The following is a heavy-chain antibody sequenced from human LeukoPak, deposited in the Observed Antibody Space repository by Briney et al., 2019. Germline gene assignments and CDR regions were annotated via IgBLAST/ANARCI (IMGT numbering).Heavy chain of an antibody. CDR3: ARAGRDGKKDAFDI. Sequence: ASVKVSCKASGYPFTTYDINGVRQATGQGLEWMGWMNPNSGNTGYAQKFQGRVTMTRNTSISTAYMELSSLRSEDTAVYYCARAGRDGKKDAFDIWGQGTVVSVSS. D-gene: IGHD5-24*01. CDR2: MNPNSGNT. CDR1: GYPFTTYD. J-gene: IGHJ3*02. V-gene: IGHV1-8*01.